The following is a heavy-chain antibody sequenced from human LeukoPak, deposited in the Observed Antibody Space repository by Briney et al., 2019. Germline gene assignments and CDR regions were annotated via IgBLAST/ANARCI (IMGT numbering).Heavy chain of an antibody. CDR3: ARGRNPHYDILTGYSPPHYFDY. J-gene: IGHJ4*02. V-gene: IGHV1-69*13. Sequence: SVKVSCKASGYTFTGYYMHWVRQAPGQGLEWMGGIIPIFGTANYAQKFQGRVTITADESTSTAYMELSSLRSEDTAVYYCARGRNPHYDILTGYSPPHYFDYWGQGTLVTVSS. CDR2: IIPIFGTA. D-gene: IGHD3-9*01. CDR1: GYTFTGYY.